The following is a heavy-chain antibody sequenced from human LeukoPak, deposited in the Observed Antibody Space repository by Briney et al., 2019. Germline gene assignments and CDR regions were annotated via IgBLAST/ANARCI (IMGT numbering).Heavy chain of an antibody. CDR2: INPSGGST. Sequence: ASVKVSRKASGCTFTSYYMHWVRQAPGQGLEWMGIINPSGGSTSYAQKFQGRVTMTRDTSTSTVYMELSSLRSEDTAVYYCARDQAGLQDYWGQGTLVTVSS. CDR1: GCTFTSYY. D-gene: IGHD4-4*01. CDR3: ARDQAGLQDY. J-gene: IGHJ4*02. V-gene: IGHV1-46*01.